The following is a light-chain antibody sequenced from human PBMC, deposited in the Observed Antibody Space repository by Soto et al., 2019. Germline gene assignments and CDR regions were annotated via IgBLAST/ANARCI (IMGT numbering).Light chain of an antibody. J-gene: IGLJ1*01. CDR2: EVT. CDR1: SSDIGGYNY. Sequence: QSVLTQPASVSGSPGQSITVSCTGTSSDIGGYNYVSWYQQHPGKAPKLMVYEVTNRPSGVSDRFSGSKSGNTASLTISGLQADDEGYYYCCSYTGRCTLYVFGTGTKVTVL. CDR3: CSYTGRCTLYV. V-gene: IGLV2-14*01.